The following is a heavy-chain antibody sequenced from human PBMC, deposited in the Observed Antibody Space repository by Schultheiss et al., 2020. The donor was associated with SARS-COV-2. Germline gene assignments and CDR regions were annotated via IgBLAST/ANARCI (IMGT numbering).Heavy chain of an antibody. V-gene: IGHV3-74*01. J-gene: IGHJ4*02. D-gene: IGHD3-10*01. CDR1: GFTFSSYW. CDR3: ARVLYTMVLGVIIPHYFDY. CDR2: INSDGSST. Sequence: GGSLRLSCAASGFTFSSYWMHWVRQAPGKGLVWVSRINSDGSSTSYADSVKGRFTISRDNAKNTLYLQMNSLRAEDTAVYYCARVLYTMVLGVIIPHYFDYWGQGTLVTVSS.